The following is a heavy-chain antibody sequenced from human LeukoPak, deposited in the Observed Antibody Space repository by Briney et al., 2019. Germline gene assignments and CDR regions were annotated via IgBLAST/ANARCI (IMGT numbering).Heavy chain of an antibody. CDR1: GYTVTNNY. V-gene: IGHV3-66*01. D-gene: IGHD3-16*01. CDR2: IYSGGNT. Sequence: GGSLRLSCAASGYTVTNNYMRWVRQAPGKGLEWVSVIYSGGNTYYADSVKGRCTISRDNSKNTLYLQMNSLRAEDTAVYYCARDQMIGTFDIWGQGTMVTVSS. CDR3: ARDQMIGTFDI. J-gene: IGHJ3*02.